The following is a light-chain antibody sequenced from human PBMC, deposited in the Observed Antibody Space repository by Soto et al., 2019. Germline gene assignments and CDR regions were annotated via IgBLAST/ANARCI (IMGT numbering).Light chain of an antibody. CDR1: HSFLYSSNNKNY. CDR3: QQYGTSPPWT. Sequence: DIVMTQSPDSLALSLGETATINFNSSHSFLYSSNNKNYLAWYQQKPGQPPNLLIYWASTRASGVPDRFSGSGSGTDFTLTISSLQAEDFAVYYCQQYGTSPPWTFGQGTKVDIK. J-gene: IGKJ1*01. CDR2: WAS. V-gene: IGKV4-1*01.